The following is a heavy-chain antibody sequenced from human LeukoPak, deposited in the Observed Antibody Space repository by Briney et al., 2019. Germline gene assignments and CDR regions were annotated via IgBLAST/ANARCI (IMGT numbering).Heavy chain of an antibody. CDR2: ISGDGDST. CDR3: AKDSLEATGNLDY. Sequence: PGGSLRLSCVASGFIFNDYAMYWVRQLPGKGLEWVSLISGDGDSTYYEDSVKGRFSMSRDNRRNSVYLQMNSLRIEDTALYYCAKDSLEATGNLDYWGQGTLVTVS. J-gene: IGHJ4*02. D-gene: IGHD1-14*01. CDR1: GFIFNDYA. V-gene: IGHV3-43*02.